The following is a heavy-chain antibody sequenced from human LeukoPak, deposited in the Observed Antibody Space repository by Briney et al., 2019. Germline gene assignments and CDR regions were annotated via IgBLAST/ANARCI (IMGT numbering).Heavy chain of an antibody. Sequence: ESGPTLVKPTQTLTLTCTFSGFSLSTSGVGVRWIRQPPGKALEWLALISWNDDKRYSPSLKSRLTITKDTSKNQVVLTMTNMNPVDTATYYCAHIVTSAPGYYFDYWGQGTLVTVSS. CDR1: GFSLSTSGVG. CDR3: AHIVTSAPGYYFDY. J-gene: IGHJ4*02. V-gene: IGHV2-5*01. CDR2: ISWNDDK. D-gene: IGHD2-21*01.